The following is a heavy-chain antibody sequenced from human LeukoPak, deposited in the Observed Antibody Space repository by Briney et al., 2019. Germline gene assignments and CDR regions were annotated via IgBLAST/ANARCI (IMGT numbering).Heavy chain of an antibody. V-gene: IGHV3-33*01. J-gene: IGHJ4*02. CDR2: IWNDGSYK. CDR1: GFTFTTYG. Sequence: GGSLKLSCAASGFTFTTYGTHWVRQAPGKGLEWVAVIWNDGSYKHYADSVKGRFTISRDDSKNTIYLQMNSLRAEDTAVYYCCSNYFYWGQGTLVTVSS. D-gene: IGHD4-11*01. CDR3: CSNYFY.